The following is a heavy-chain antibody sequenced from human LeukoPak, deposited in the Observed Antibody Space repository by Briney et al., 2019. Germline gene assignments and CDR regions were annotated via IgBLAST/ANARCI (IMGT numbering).Heavy chain of an antibody. CDR2: IYTSGST. CDR3: ARDEYYYGSGTPGGYDY. Sequence: SETLSLTCTVSGGSISSYYWSWIRQPAGKGLEWVWRIYTSGSTNYNPSLKSRVTMSVDTSKNQFSLKLSSVTAADTAVYYCARDEYYYGSGTPGGYDYWGQGTLVTVSS. J-gene: IGHJ4*02. CDR1: GGSISSYY. V-gene: IGHV4-4*07. D-gene: IGHD3-10*01.